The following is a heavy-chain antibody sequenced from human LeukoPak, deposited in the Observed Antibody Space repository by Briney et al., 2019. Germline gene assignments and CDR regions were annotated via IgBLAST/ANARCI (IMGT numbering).Heavy chain of an antibody. Sequence: GGSLRLSCVASGFTFSSHWMHWVRQTPGKGLVWISRINSDGRSTSYADSVKGRFTISRDNAKSTLFLQMNSLRAEDTAVYYCARPLAGGSSWYWRAFDIWGQGTMVTVSS. CDR2: INSDGRST. V-gene: IGHV3-74*01. J-gene: IGHJ3*02. D-gene: IGHD6-13*01. CDR3: ARPLAGGSSWYWRAFDI. CDR1: GFTFSSHW.